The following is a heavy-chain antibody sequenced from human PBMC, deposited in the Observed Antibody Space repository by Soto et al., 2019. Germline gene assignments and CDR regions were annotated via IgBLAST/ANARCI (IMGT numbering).Heavy chain of an antibody. CDR1: GFTFSSYA. CDR3: ARAIAMWELLYLLDY. Sequence: GSLRLSCAASGFTFSSYAMHWVRQAPGKGLEWVAVISYDGSNKYYADSVKGRFTISRDNSKNTLYLQMNSLRAEDTAVYYCARAIAMWELLYLLDYWGQGTLVTVSS. D-gene: IGHD1-26*01. J-gene: IGHJ4*02. V-gene: IGHV3-30-3*01. CDR2: ISYDGSNK.